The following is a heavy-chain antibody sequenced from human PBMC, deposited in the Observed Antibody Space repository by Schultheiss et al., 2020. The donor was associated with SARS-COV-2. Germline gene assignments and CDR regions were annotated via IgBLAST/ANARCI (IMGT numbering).Heavy chain of an antibody. Sequence: GGSLRLSCAASGFTFSSYAMSWVRQAPGRGLEWVSVIYSGGSTYYADSVKGRLTVSRDNAKNALYLEMSSLRGEDTAVYYCARVRSGSYWFSYWGQGTLVTVSS. CDR2: IYSGGST. D-gene: IGHD1-26*01. CDR3: ARVRSGSYWFSY. CDR1: GFTFSSYA. J-gene: IGHJ4*02. V-gene: IGHV3-23*03.